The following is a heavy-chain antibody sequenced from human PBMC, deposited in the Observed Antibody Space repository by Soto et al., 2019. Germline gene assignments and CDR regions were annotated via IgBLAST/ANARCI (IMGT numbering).Heavy chain of an antibody. D-gene: IGHD3-22*01. CDR3: ARAEYYYDSSGYYPGYFQH. J-gene: IGHJ1*01. Sequence: ASVKVSCKASGGTFSSYAISWVRQAPGQGLEWMGGIIPIFGTANYAQKFQGRVTITADESTSTAYMELSSLRSEDTAVYYCARAEYYYDSSGYYPGYFQHWGQGTLVTVSS. CDR2: IIPIFGTA. V-gene: IGHV1-69*13. CDR1: GGTFSSYA.